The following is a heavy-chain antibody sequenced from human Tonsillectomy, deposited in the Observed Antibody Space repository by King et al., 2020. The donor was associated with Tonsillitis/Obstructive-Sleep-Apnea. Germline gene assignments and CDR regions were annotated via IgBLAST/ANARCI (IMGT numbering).Heavy chain of an antibody. CDR2: ISAYNGNT. V-gene: IGHV1-18*01. J-gene: IGHJ6*02. CDR1: GDTLTGYG. CDR3: ARDEKIFGRVTHYYYGMDV. D-gene: IGHD3/OR15-3a*01. Sequence: QLVQSGAEVKKPGASVKVSCQASGDTLTGYGINWVRQAPGQGLEWMGWISAYNGNTNYAQEVQGRVTISTATSTSTAYQELRSLRSDDTAVYYFARDEKIFGRVTHYYYGMDVWGQGTTVTVS.